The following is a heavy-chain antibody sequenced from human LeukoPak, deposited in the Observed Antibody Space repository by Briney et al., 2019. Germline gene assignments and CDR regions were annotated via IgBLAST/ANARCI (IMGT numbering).Heavy chain of an antibody. D-gene: IGHD2-2*01. V-gene: IGHV1-69*05. J-gene: IGHJ5*02. Sequence: SVKVSCKASGGTFSSYAISWVRQAPGQGLEWMGGIIPIFGTANYAQKFQGRVTITTDESTSTAYMELSSLRSEETAVYYCERVFNQLLWYWFDPWGQGTLVTVSS. CDR2: IIPIFGTA. CDR1: GGTFSSYA. CDR3: ERVFNQLLWYWFDP.